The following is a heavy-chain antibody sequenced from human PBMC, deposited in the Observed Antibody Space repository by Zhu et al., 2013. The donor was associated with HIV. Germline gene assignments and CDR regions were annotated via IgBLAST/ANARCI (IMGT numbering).Heavy chain of an antibody. CDR3: AREELAVTGIPDDAFDL. V-gene: IGHV4-39*07. J-gene: IGHJ3*01. Sequence: QVQLQESGPGLVKPSETLSLTCTVSGGSISSTSYYWGWIRQPPGKGLEWIGSIYYTGSTYYNPSLKSRVTISVDTSKNQFSLKLSSVTAADTAIYFCAREELAVTGIPDDAFDLWGQGTLVTVSS. CDR1: GGSISSTSYY. D-gene: IGHD6-19*01. CDR2: IYYTGST.